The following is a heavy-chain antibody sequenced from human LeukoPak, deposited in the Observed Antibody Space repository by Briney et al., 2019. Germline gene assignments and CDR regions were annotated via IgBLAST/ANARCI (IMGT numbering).Heavy chain of an antibody. V-gene: IGHV1-24*01. D-gene: IGHD3-3*01. CDR1: GYTLTELS. CDR2: FDPEDGET. J-gene: IGHJ3*02. Sequence: ASVKVSCKVSGYTLTELSMHWVRQAPGKGLEWMGGFDPEDGETIYAQKFQGRVTTTEDTSTDTAYMELSSLRSEDTAVYYCATVGVLRFYAFDIWGQGTMVTVSS. CDR3: ATVGVLRFYAFDI.